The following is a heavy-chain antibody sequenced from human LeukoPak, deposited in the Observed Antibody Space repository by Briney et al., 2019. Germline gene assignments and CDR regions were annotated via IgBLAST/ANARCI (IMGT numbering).Heavy chain of an antibody. CDR3: ATGGIAAARKFDY. D-gene: IGHD6-13*01. J-gene: IGHJ4*02. Sequence: ASVKVSCKVSGYTLTELSMHWVRQAPGKGLEWMGGFDPEDGETIYAQKFQGRVTMTEDTSTGTAYMELSSLRSEDTAVYYCATGGIAAARKFDYWGQGTLVTVSS. CDR1: GYTLTELS. V-gene: IGHV1-24*01. CDR2: FDPEDGET.